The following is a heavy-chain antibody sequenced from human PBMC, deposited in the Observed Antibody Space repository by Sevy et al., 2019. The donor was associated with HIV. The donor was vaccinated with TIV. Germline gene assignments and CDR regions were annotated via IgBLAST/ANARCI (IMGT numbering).Heavy chain of an antibody. CDR3: ARESSGWYFYNWFDP. D-gene: IGHD6-19*01. CDR2: ISAYNGNT. CDR1: GYTFTSYG. J-gene: IGHJ5*02. Sequence: ASVKVSCKASGYTFTSYGISWVRQAPGQGLEWMGWISAYNGNTNYAQKLQGRVTMTTDTSTSTAYMELRSLRSDETAVYYCARESSGWYFYNWFDPWGQGTLVTVSS. V-gene: IGHV1-18*01.